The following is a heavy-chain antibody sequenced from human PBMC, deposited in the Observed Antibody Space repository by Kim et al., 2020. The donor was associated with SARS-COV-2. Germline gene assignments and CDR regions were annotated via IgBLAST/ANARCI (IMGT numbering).Heavy chain of an antibody. CDR1: GGPFSGYY. D-gene: IGHD2-21*01. CDR2: IFDNGIT. V-gene: IGHV4-34*12. J-gene: IGHJ3*02. Sequence: SETLSLTCAVHGGPFSGYYWTWIRQPPGEGLEWVGEIFDNGITKYNPSLKSRLTISMDTSKNLFSLKLTSVTAADTAIYYCVRHMWRAFDTWGQGTMVTVSS. CDR3: VRHMWRAFDT.